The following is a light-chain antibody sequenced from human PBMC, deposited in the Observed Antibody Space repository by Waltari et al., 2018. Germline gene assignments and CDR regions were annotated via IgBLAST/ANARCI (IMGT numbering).Light chain of an antibody. V-gene: IGLV2-14*01. CDR2: EIN. CDR3: GSYKTGDRYI. Sequence: QSALTQPASVSGSPGQSITISCTGTSSDVGGYDYVSWFQQHPGKAPKFIIYEINNRPSGVSVRFSGSKSGNTASLTISGLQPEDEGDYYCGSYKTGDRYIFGGGTKVTVL. CDR1: SSDVGGYDY. J-gene: IGLJ1*01.